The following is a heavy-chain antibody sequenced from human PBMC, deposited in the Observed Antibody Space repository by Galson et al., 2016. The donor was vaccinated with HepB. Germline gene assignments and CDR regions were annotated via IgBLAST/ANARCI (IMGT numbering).Heavy chain of an antibody. Sequence: SLRLSCAASAFTSSSKWMNWVRQAPGKGLEWLAIINQDSTEKYYLDSVEGRFSISRDNAKNSLYLQMNSLSAEDTAVYYCARVPTSQYISSSGIADYWGQGTLVTGSS. D-gene: IGHD6-6*01. CDR1: AFTSSSKW. V-gene: IGHV3-7*01. CDR3: ARVPTSQYISSSGIADY. J-gene: IGHJ4*02. CDR2: INQDSTEK.